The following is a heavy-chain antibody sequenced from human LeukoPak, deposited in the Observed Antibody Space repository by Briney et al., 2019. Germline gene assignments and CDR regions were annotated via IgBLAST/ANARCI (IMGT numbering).Heavy chain of an antibody. V-gene: IGHV3-21*06. CDR2: INTRSNDI. D-gene: IGHD6-13*01. J-gene: IGHJ5*02. CDR1: LFSFSDYS. Sequence: VGSLRLSCVASLFSFSDYSMNWVRQAPGQGLEWGSSINTRSNDIYYADSVKGRFTISRDNAKNSLYLQMNSLRAEDTAVYYCAREGRAYRYSSSWYPTPSWFDPWGQGTLVTVSS. CDR3: AREGRAYRYSSSWYPTPSWFDP.